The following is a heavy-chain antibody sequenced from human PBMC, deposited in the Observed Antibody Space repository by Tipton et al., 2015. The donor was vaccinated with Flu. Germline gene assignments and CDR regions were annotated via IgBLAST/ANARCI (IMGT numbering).Heavy chain of an antibody. V-gene: IGHV4-39*07. J-gene: IGHJ4*02. CDR2: IYYSGST. D-gene: IGHD2-2*01. CDR3: ARGLKSVPAAQDY. CDR1: GGSISSSSYY. Sequence: TLSLTCTVSGGSISSSSYYWGWIRQPPGKGLEWIGSIYYSGSTYYNPSLKSRVTISVDTSKNQFSLKLSSVTAADTAVYYCARGLKSVPAAQDYWGQGTLVTVSS.